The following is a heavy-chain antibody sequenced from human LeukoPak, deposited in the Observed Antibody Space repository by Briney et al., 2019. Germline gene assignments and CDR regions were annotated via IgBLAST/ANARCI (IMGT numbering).Heavy chain of an antibody. D-gene: IGHD2-21*02. V-gene: IGHV4-39*07. Sequence: PSETLSLTCTVSGGSISSSSYYWGWIRQPPGKGLEWIGSIYYSGSTYYNPSLKSRVTISVDTSKNQFSLKLSSVTAADTAVYYCARLIIGDCGGDCQSGYYYYYYMDVWGKGTTVTISS. CDR3: ARLIIGDCGGDCQSGYYYYYYMDV. CDR1: GGSISSSSYY. CDR2: IYYSGST. J-gene: IGHJ6*03.